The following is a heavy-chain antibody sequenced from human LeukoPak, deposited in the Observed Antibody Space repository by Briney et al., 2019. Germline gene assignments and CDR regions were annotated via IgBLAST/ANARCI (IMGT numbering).Heavy chain of an antibody. V-gene: IGHV3-74*01. D-gene: IGHD6-13*01. CDR3: VRGSPGYSSSWHAY. Sequence: GGSLRLSCAASGFMLSSTWMHWVRQAPGKGLVWVSRINSDATSTSYADSVRGRFTISRDGAKNTMYLQMNSLRAEDTAMYYCVRGSPGYSSSWHAYWGQGTLVTVSS. CDR1: GFMLSSTW. J-gene: IGHJ4*02. CDR2: INSDATST.